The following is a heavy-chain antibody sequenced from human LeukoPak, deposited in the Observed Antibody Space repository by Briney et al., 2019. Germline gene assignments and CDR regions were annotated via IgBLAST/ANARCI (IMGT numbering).Heavy chain of an antibody. CDR3: ARGTAAAAWFGP. D-gene: IGHD6-13*01. CDR1: GFTFSSYS. V-gene: IGHV3-21*01. Sequence: NPGGSLRLSCAGSGFTFSSYSMNCVRQAPGKGLEWVSSISSSSNYIYYADSVKGRFTISRDNAKNSLSLQMNSLRAEDTAVYYCARGTAAAAWFGPWGQGTLVTVSS. CDR2: ISSSSNYI. J-gene: IGHJ5*02.